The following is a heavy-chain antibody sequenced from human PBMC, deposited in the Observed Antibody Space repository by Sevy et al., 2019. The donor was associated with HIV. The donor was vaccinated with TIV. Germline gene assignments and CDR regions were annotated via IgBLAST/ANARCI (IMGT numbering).Heavy chain of an antibody. V-gene: IGHV3-74*01. CDR3: AREYSGTYYYFDY. D-gene: IGHD1-26*01. Sequence: GGSLRLSCAASRFTFSSYWMHWVRQAPGKGLVWVSRINSDGSSTNYSDSVKGRFTISRDNAKNTLYLQMNSLRAEDTAVYYCAREYSGTYYYFDYWGHGTLVTVSS. CDR2: INSDGSST. J-gene: IGHJ4*01. CDR1: RFTFSSYW.